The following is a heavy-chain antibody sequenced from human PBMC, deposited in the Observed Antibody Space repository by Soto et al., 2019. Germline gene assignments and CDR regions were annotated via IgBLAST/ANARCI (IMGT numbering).Heavy chain of an antibody. V-gene: IGHV3-33*01. J-gene: IGHJ6*02. CDR1: GFTFSSYG. CDR3: ARAGLYYYGMDV. Sequence: QVQLVEPGGGVVQPGRSLRLSCAASGFTFSSYGMHWVRQAPGKGLEWVAVIWYDGSNKYYADSVKGRFTISRDNSKNTLYLEMNSLRAEDTAVYYCARAGLYYYGMDVWGQGTTVTVSS. CDR2: IWYDGSNK.